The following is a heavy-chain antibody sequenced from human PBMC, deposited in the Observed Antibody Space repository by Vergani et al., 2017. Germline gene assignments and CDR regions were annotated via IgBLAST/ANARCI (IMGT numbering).Heavy chain of an antibody. CDR2: ISYDGSNK. D-gene: IGHD3-10*01. CDR1: GFTFSSYG. V-gene: IGHV3-30*18. Sequence: VQLVESGGGVVQPGRSLRLSCAASGFTFSSYGMHWVRQAPGKGLEWVAVISYDGSNKYYADSVKGRFTISRDNSKNTLYLQMNSLRAEDTAVYYCAKPQVLLWFGELFFDYWGQGTLVTVSS. J-gene: IGHJ4*02. CDR3: AKPQVLLWFGELFFDY.